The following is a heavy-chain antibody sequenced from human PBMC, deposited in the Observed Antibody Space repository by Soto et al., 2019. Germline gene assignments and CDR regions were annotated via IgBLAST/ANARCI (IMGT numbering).Heavy chain of an antibody. D-gene: IGHD2-21*01. CDR2: ISAYNGNT. J-gene: IGHJ5*02. CDR1: CLSFSSYG. V-gene: IGHV1-18*01. CDR3: ARALLNTDGLGP. Sequence: GLVKLSCEAFCLSFSSYGFRWGRQAPGQGLEWMGWISAYNGNTNYAQKLQGRVTMTTDTSTSTAYMELRSLRSDDTAVYYCARALLNTDGLGPWGQGTLVTAPQ.